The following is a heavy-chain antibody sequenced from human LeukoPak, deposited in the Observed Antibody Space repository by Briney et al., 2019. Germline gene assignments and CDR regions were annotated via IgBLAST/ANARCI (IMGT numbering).Heavy chain of an antibody. CDR1: GYTFTSYY. CDR3: ARALRYCSSTSCAKIGDAFDI. J-gene: IGHJ3*02. V-gene: IGHV1-46*03. Sequence: ASAKVSCKASGYTFTSYYMHWVRQAPGQGLEWMGIINPSGGSTSYAQKLQGRVTMTRDTSTSTVYMELSSLRSEDTAVYYCARALRYCSSTSCAKIGDAFDIWGQGTMVTVSS. CDR2: INPSGGST. D-gene: IGHD2-2*01.